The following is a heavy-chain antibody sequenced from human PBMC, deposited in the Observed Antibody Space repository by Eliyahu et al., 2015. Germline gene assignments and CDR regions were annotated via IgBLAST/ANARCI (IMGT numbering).Heavy chain of an antibody. Sequence: QVQLVESGGGVVQPGRSLRLSCAAAGFTLSSYALHWVGQAPGKGLEWVAVISYDGSNKYYADSVKGRFTISRDNSKNTLYLQMNSLRAEDTAVYYCARDEDDSSGYYYSYWGQGTLVTVSS. J-gene: IGHJ4*02. CDR2: ISYDGSNK. V-gene: IGHV3-30-3*01. D-gene: IGHD3-22*01. CDR1: GFTLSSYA. CDR3: ARDEDDSSGYYYSY.